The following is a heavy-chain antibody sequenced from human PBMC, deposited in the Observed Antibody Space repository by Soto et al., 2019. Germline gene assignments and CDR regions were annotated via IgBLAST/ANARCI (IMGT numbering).Heavy chain of an antibody. V-gene: IGHV6-1*01. CDR1: GDSVSSNSAA. J-gene: IGHJ4*02. CDR2: TSYRSKWYN. Sequence: SQTLSLTCDISGDSVSSNSAAWNWIRQSPSRGLEWLGRTSYRSKWYNDYAVSVKSRITINPDTSKNQFSLQLNSVTPEDTAVYYCARATVAKPLYYFDYWGQGTLVTVSS. CDR3: ARATVAKPLYYFDY. D-gene: IGHD6-19*01.